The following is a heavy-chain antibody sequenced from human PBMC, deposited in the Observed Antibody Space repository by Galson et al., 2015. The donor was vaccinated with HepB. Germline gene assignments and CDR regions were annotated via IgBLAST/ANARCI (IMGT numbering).Heavy chain of an antibody. V-gene: IGHV4-31*03. CDR2: IYYSGST. Sequence: LSLTCTVSGGSISSGGYYWSWIRQHPGKGLEWNGYIYYSGSTYYNPSLKSRVTISVDTSKNQFSLKLSSVTAADTAVYYCARAEVQDAFDIWGQGTMVTVSS. D-gene: IGHD1-1*01. CDR3: ARAEVQDAFDI. J-gene: IGHJ3*02. CDR1: GGSISSGGYY.